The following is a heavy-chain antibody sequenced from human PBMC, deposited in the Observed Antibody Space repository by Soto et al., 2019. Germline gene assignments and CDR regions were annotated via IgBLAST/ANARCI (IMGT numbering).Heavy chain of an antibody. CDR1: GFTFDDYV. V-gene: IGHV3-20*04. CDR3: ARDQQDFWSDSFDY. Sequence: EVQLVESGGGVVRPGGSLRPSCAASGFTFDDYVMCWGRQAPGKGLVWVSGINWNGGRTGYADSVKGRFTISRDNAKNSLYLQMNSLRAEDTALYYCARDQQDFWSDSFDYWGQGTLVTVSS. D-gene: IGHD3-3*01. J-gene: IGHJ4*02. CDR2: INWNGGRT.